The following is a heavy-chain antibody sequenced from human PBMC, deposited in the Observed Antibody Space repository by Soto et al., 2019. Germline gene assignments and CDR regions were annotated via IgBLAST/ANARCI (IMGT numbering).Heavy chain of an antibody. D-gene: IGHD3-16*01. V-gene: IGHV5-10-1*01. CDR3: ARHEPLMHWRTPHDRSDP. J-gene: IGHJ5*02. CDR1: GYTFTSYW. CDR2: IDAADSSA. Sequence: PGESLTISCKGSGYTFTSYWISWVRQAPGKGLEWMGKIDAADSSAEYSPSFQGHVTMSAYTAISNAYLQWSRVKPADTAIYYCARHEPLMHWRTPHDRSDPWAQGILVTVS.